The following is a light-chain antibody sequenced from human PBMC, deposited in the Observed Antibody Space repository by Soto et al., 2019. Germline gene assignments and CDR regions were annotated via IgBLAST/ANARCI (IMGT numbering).Light chain of an antibody. CDR2: AAS. J-gene: IGKJ1*01. V-gene: IGKV3-11*01. Sequence: EIVLTQSPATLSLFPGERATLSCRVSQSVGNNLAWYQQKPGQAPRLLIYAASDRATGIPARFSGGGSGTDFTLTISSLEPEDFAVYYCQKRSNWPPTFGQGTKVEIK. CDR1: QSVGNN. CDR3: QKRSNWPPT.